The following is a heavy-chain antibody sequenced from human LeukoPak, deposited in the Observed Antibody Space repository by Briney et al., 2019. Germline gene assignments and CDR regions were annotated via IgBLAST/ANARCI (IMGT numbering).Heavy chain of an antibody. CDR2: VYYTGST. Sequence: PSETLSLTCTVSGGSISPYYWSWIRQPPGKGLEWIGYVYYTGSTNYNPPLKSRVTISVDTSRNHFSLRLSSVTAADTAIYYCAQYLRDSGTYNFDHWGQGNLVPVSS. CDR1: GGSISPYY. V-gene: IGHV4-59*01. J-gene: IGHJ4*02. D-gene: IGHD1-1*01. CDR3: AQYLRDSGTYNFDH.